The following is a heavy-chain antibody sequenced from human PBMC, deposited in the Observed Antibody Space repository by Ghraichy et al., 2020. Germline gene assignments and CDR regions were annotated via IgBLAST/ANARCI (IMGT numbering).Heavy chain of an antibody. J-gene: IGHJ6*02. V-gene: IGHV3-23*01. Sequence: GESLNISCEASGFTFSSYGMSWVRQAPGKGLEWVSAISGSGENTYYADSVKGRFTISRDNSKNTMFLQMNNLRADDTAIYYCTRGRFCSGGACRYYSYYAMDVWGHGTTVTVSS. CDR1: GFTFSSYG. CDR2: ISGSGENT. CDR3: TRGRFCSGGACRYYSYYAMDV. D-gene: IGHD2-15*01.